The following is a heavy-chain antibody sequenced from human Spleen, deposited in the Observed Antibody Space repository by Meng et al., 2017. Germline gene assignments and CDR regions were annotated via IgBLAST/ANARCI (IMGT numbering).Heavy chain of an antibody. CDR3: ARDEDISAAGKLFSDY. J-gene: IGHJ4*02. D-gene: IGHD6-25*01. CDR1: GYTFTGYY. Sequence: QVPLVQSGAEVKKPGASVKVSCTASGYTFTGYYMHWVQQAPGQGLEWMGRINPNSGGTNYAQKFQARVTMTGDTSISTAYMELSGLRSDDTAMYYCARDEDISAAGKLFSDYWGQGTLVTVSS. CDR2: INPNSGGT. V-gene: IGHV1-2*06.